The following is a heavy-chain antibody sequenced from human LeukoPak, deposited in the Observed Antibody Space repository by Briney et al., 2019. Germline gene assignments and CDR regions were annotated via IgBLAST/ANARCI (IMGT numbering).Heavy chain of an antibody. CDR3: ARFGDFRVGAFDI. CDR1: GFIFSSYS. D-gene: IGHD3-16*01. V-gene: IGHV3-64*01. Sequence: GGSLRLSCTASGFIFSSYSMHWVRQAPGKGLEFVSAISSNGGSTYYANSVKGRFTISRDTSKNTLYLQMGSLRTEDMAVYYCARFGDFRVGAFDIWGQGTMVTVSS. CDR2: ISSNGGST. J-gene: IGHJ3*02.